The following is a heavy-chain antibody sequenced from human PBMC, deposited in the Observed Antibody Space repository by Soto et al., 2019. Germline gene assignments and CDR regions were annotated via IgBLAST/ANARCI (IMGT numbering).Heavy chain of an antibody. D-gene: IGHD2-21*02. J-gene: IGHJ4*02. CDR2: ISGSGGAT. Sequence: PGGSLRLSCSTSGFTFNDCSISGVRQAPGKGLEWVSGISGSGGATYYTDSVEGRFTISKDFSKNTVSLQMTGLRVDDTAVYYCARTRTAFYRYYFDSWGQGALVTVSS. V-gene: IGHV3-23*01. CDR3: ARTRTAFYRYYFDS. CDR1: GFTFNDCS.